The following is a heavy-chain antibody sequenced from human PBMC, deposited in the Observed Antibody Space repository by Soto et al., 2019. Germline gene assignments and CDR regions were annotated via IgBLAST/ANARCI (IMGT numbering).Heavy chain of an antibody. J-gene: IGHJ5*02. Sequence: EVQLVESGGGLVKPGGSLRLSCAASGFTFNNAWMSWVRQAPGKGLEWVGRIKSKTDGGTTDYAAPVKGRFTISRDDSKNTVYLQMNSLKTEDTAVYYCTTAIVVPRFDPWGQGPLVTVSS. CDR1: GFTFNNAW. CDR3: TTAIVVPRFDP. D-gene: IGHD2-2*01. V-gene: IGHV3-15*01. CDR2: IKSKTDGGTT.